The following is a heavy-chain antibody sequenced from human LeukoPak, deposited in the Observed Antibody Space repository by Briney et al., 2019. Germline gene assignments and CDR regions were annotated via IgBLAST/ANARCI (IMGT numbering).Heavy chain of an antibody. J-gene: IGHJ6*02. V-gene: IGHV3-21*01. Sequence: GGSLRLSCAASGFTFSSYSMNWVRQAPGKGLEWVSSISSSSSYIYYADSVKGRFTISRDNAKNSLYLQMNSLRAEDTAVYYCARDGWDSNYRFAYYYGMDVWGQGTTVTVSS. CDR1: GFTFSSYS. CDR2: ISSSSSYI. CDR3: ARDGWDSNYRFAYYYGMDV. D-gene: IGHD4-11*01.